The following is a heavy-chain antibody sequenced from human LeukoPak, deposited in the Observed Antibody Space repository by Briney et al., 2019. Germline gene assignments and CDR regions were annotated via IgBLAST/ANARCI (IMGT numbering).Heavy chain of an antibody. V-gene: IGHV4-39*07. CDR1: GGSISSSSYY. CDR3: ARDRLYYYDSSARRIFDY. CDR2: IYYSGST. D-gene: IGHD3-22*01. J-gene: IGHJ4*02. Sequence: PSETLSLTCTVSGGSISSSSYYWGWIRQPPGKGLEWIGSIYYSGSTYYNPSLKSRVTISVDTSKKQFSLKVSSVTAADTAVYYCARDRLYYYDSSARRIFDYWGQGTLVTVSS.